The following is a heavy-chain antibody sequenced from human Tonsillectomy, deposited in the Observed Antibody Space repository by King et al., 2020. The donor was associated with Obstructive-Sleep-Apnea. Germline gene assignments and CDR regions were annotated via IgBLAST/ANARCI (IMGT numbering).Heavy chain of an antibody. J-gene: IGHJ4*02. D-gene: IGHD3-10*01. Sequence: VQLQESGPRLVKPSPTLSLACAVSGASISSGDYYWSWIRQPPGKGLEWLGYISYSGSTSYNPSLKSRVTISSDTSKNQFSLQLSSMTVADTAVYYCARDYRESFRGVIIPFDYWGQGTLVIVSS. CDR1: GASISSGDYY. CDR2: ISYSGST. CDR3: ARDYRESFRGVIIPFDY. V-gene: IGHV4-30-4*01.